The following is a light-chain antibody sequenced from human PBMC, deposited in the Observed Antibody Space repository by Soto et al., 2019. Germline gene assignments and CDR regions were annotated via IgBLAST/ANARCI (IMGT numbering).Light chain of an antibody. CDR2: AAP. Sequence: DIQLTQSPSFLSASVGDRVTITCRASQGISSYLAWYQQKPGKAPKLLIYAAPTLQSGVPSRFSGSGSGTEFTLTISSLQPEDFATYYCQQPGTFGQGTKVDIK. CDR3: QQPGT. V-gene: IGKV1-9*01. CDR1: QGISSY. J-gene: IGKJ1*01.